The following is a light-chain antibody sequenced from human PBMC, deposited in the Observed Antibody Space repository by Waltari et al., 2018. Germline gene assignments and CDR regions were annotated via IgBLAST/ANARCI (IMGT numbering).Light chain of an antibody. CDR2: WAS. V-gene: IGKV4-1*01. CDR1: QSVLYSSNNKNY. J-gene: IGKJ4*01. CDR3: QQYDASPLT. Sequence: DIVMTQSPDSLAVSLGERATINCKSSQSVLYSSNNKNYLAWYQQKAGQPPKLLIYWASTRASGVPDRFSGSGSGTDVTLTISSLQAEDEAVYYCQQYDASPLTFGGGTKVEIK.